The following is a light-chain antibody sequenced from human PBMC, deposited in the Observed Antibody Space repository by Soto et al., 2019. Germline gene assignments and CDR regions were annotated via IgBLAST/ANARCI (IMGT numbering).Light chain of an antibody. CDR3: QQYNNWWT. J-gene: IGKJ1*01. CDR2: GAS. Sequence: EIVMAQSPAALSVSPAEGSTLSCRASQSVSSNLAWYQQKPGQAPRLLIYGASTRATGIPARFSGSGSGTEFTLTISSLQSEDFAVYYCQQYNNWWTFGQGTKVDI. CDR1: QSVSSN. V-gene: IGKV3-15*01.